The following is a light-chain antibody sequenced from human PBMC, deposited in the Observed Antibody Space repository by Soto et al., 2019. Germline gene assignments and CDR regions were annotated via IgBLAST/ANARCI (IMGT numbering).Light chain of an antibody. CDR2: DVS. Sequence: QSAPAQPRSVSGSPGQSVTMSCTGTSSDVGGYNYVSWYQQHPGKAPKLMIYDVSKRPSGVPDRFSGSKSGNTASLTISGLQAEDEADYYCCSYAGSYTHVFGTGTKVTVL. CDR1: SSDVGGYNY. CDR3: CSYAGSYTHV. V-gene: IGLV2-11*01. J-gene: IGLJ1*01.